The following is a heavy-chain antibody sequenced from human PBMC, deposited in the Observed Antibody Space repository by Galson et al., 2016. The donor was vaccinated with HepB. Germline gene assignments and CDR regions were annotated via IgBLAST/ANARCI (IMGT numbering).Heavy chain of an antibody. D-gene: IGHD2-15*01. CDR2: IYHSGST. CDR3: ERSSMKGQYDENGWSLFI. CDR1: GGSISSRGCY. V-gene: IGHV4-31*03. Sequence: TLSLTCIVSGGSISSRGCYWNWIRQHPEKGLEWIGYIYHSGSTFYNPSLRSRLIISVDTSKNQFTLNLNSMTAADTAVYYCERSSMKGQYDENGWSLFIWGQGTLVTVSS. J-gene: IGHJ4*02.